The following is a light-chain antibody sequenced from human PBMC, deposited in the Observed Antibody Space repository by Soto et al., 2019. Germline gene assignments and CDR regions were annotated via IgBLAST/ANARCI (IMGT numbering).Light chain of an antibody. CDR1: QSISSN. Sequence: EIVVTQSPGTLSVSPGERATLSCRASQSISSNLAWYQQKPGQAPRLLIYGASTRATGIPARFSGSGSGTEFTLTISSLQSEDLAVYYCQQYNNWPPAFAFGPGTKVDIK. V-gene: IGKV3-15*01. J-gene: IGKJ3*01. CDR3: QQYNNWPPAFA. CDR2: GAS.